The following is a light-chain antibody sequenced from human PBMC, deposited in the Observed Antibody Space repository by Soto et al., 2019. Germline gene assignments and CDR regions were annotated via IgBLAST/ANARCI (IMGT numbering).Light chain of an antibody. V-gene: IGKV3-20*01. CDR2: RAS. CDR1: QNIYSN. J-gene: IGKJ4*01. Sequence: IVMAQSPATLSVSPGERATLSCRASQNIYSNVAWYQQRPGQAPRLLIYRASTRAPGIPDRFSGSGSGTDFTLTFSRLEPEDFAVYYCEYYGTSITFGGGTKVDIK. CDR3: EYYGTSIT.